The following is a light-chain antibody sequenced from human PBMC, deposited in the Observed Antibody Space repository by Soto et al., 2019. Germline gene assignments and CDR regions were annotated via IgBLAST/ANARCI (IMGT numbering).Light chain of an antibody. CDR1: HSLSSD. CDR2: GPW. CDR3: QRFTNCGSIP. J-gene: IGKJ5*01. V-gene: IGKV3-15*01. Sequence: ITHSPSTFSVARGERATXSCRASHSLSSDLAWYQQKPGQSPRVLIYGPWSGGSCIRAMFTGPGSGTEFPLNMASAPAEGFSVYCWQRFTNCGSIPFGQRKRLEIK.